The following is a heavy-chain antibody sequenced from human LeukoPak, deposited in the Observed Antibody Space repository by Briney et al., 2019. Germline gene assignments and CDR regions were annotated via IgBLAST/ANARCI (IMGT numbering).Heavy chain of an antibody. CDR3: ARALYNRGWYPDYFDS. Sequence: GGSLRLSCAASGFTFSSYWMSRVRQAPGKGLEWVANIKRDGSDKYYVGSVEGRFTISRDNDKNSLYLQMSSLRAEDTAIYYCARALYNRGWYPDYFDSWGQGALVTVSS. CDR1: GFTFSSYW. J-gene: IGHJ4*02. V-gene: IGHV3-7*01. D-gene: IGHD6-19*01. CDR2: IKRDGSDK.